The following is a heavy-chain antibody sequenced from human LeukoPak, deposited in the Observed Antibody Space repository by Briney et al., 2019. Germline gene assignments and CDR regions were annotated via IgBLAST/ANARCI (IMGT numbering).Heavy chain of an antibody. CDR2: IYPGDSDT. Sequence: GESLKISCKGSGYSFTSYWIGWVRQMPGKGLEWKGIIYPGDSDTRYSPSFQGQVTISADKSISTAYLQWSSLKASDTAMYYCAAASGYYDSSGYINYWGQGTLVTVSS. V-gene: IGHV5-51*01. J-gene: IGHJ4*02. CDR3: AAASGYYDSSGYINY. D-gene: IGHD3-22*01. CDR1: GYSFTSYW.